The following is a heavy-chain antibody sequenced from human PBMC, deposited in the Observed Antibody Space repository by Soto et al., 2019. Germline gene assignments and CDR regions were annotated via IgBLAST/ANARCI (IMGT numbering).Heavy chain of an antibody. D-gene: IGHD6-25*01. CDR1: GYSFSTYW. J-gene: IGHJ4*02. Sequence: EVQLVQSGAEVKKPGESLKISCKGSGYSFSTYWVAWVRQKPGKGLEWMGIIYPSDSDTRYNPSFQGQVTISADKSINTAYLQWSGLKASDTAMYYCARDNSGSYYFDYWGQGTLVTVSS. V-gene: IGHV5-51*01. CDR2: IYPSDSDT. CDR3: ARDNSGSYYFDY.